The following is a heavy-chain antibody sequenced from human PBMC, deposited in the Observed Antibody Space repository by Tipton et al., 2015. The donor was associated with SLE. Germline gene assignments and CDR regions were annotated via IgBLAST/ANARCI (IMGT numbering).Heavy chain of an antibody. CDR2: IIAIFGTA. Sequence: QVQLEQSGAEVKKPGSSVKVSCKASGGTFSSYAFSWVRQAPGQGLEWLGGIIAIFGTADYAPKFQGRVTITTDESTSTSYMELCSLRYGDAAFYYCARSPYYDFWSGLTNGLRAFNVCGQGTMVTASS. CDR3: ARSPYYDFWSGLTNGLRAFNV. J-gene: IGHJ3*01. V-gene: IGHV1-69*01. CDR1: GGTFSSYA. D-gene: IGHD3-3*01.